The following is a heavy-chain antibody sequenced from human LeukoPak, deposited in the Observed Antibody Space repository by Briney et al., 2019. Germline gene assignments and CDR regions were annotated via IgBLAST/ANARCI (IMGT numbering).Heavy chain of an antibody. J-gene: IGHJ6*02. D-gene: IGHD2-2*03. CDR3: ARDGYCSSTSCRLYYYYGMDV. Sequence: GASVKVSCKASGYTFTSYGISWVRQAPGRGLEWMGWISAYNGNTNYAQKLQGRVTMTTDTSTSTAYMELRSLRSDDTAVYYCARDGYCSSTSCRLYYYYGMDVWGQGTTVTVSS. CDR2: ISAYNGNT. V-gene: IGHV1-18*01. CDR1: GYTFTSYG.